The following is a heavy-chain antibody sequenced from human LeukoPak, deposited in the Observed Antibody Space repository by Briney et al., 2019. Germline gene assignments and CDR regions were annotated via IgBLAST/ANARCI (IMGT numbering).Heavy chain of an antibody. D-gene: IGHD6-13*01. CDR2: IWYDGSNK. Sequence: GGSLRLSXAASGFTFSSYGMHWVRQAPGKGLEWVAVIWYDGSNKYYADSVKGRFTISRDNSKNTLYLQMNSLRAEDTAVYYCAKDGSSWYGDAFDIWGQGTMVTVSS. CDR3: AKDGSSWYGDAFDI. CDR1: GFTFSSYG. J-gene: IGHJ3*02. V-gene: IGHV3-33*06.